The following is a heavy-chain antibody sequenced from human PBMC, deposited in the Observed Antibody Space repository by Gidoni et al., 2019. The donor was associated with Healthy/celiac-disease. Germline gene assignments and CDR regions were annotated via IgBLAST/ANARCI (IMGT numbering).Heavy chain of an antibody. V-gene: IGHV3-13*04. D-gene: IGHD6-13*01. J-gene: IGHJ3*02. CDR2: IGTAGDT. CDR3: ARAFMYSSSWYEVGAFDI. CDR1: GFTFSSYD. Sequence: EVQLVESGGGLVQPGGSLSLSCAASGFTFSSYDIHWVREATGKCLECVSSIGTAGDTYYPGSVKGRFTISRENAKNSLYLQMNSLRAGDTAVYYCARAFMYSSSWYEVGAFDIWGQGTMVTVSS.